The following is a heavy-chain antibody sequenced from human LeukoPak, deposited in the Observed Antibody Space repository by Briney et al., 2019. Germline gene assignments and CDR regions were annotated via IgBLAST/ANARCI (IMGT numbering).Heavy chain of an antibody. V-gene: IGHV4-34*01. D-gene: IGHD2/OR15-2a*01. Sequence: SETLSLTCAVYGGSFSGYYWSWLRRPPGKGLEWIGEINHSGSTNYNPSLKSRVTISVDTSKNQFSLKLSSVTAADTAVYYCARGRNIYYYYYGMDVWGQGTTVTVSS. CDR2: INHSGST. J-gene: IGHJ6*02. CDR1: GGSFSGYY. CDR3: ARGRNIYYYYYGMDV.